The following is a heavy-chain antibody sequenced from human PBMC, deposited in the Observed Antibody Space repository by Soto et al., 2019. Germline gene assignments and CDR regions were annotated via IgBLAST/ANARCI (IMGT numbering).Heavy chain of an antibody. D-gene: IGHD5-12*01. CDR2: IRSERNSYAT. J-gene: IGHJ4*02. Sequence: EVQLVESGGGLVQSGGSLKLSCTASGFTFSGSAIHWVRQASGKGLEWVGRIRSERNSYATAYAASLEGRVAISRDDSKNAAYLQINSLKIEDTAVYYCTRHGGYHNETSDYWGQGTLVTVSS. V-gene: IGHV3-73*02. CDR1: GFTFSGSA. CDR3: TRHGGYHNETSDY.